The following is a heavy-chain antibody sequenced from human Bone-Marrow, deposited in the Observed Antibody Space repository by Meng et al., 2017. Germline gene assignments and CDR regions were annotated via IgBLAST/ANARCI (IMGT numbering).Heavy chain of an antibody. CDR3: SKYSYGLGDYFDY. D-gene: IGHD3-10*01. Sequence: GESLKISCAASGFTFSSYAMHWVRRAPGKGLEWLAALSGGGFTTYYADSVKGRFTISRHNSKNTLYLQVNSLRAEDTALYYCSKYSYGLGDYFDYWGQGALVTVYS. CDR1: GFTFSSYA. V-gene: IGHV3-23*01. J-gene: IGHJ4*02. CDR2: LSGGGFTT.